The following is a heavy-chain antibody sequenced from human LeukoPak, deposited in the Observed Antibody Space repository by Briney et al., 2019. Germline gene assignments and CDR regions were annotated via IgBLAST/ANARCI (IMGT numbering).Heavy chain of an antibody. J-gene: IGHJ4*02. CDR2: INPNSGGT. CDR3: ARDHAVADPFDY. D-gene: IGHD2-15*01. CDR1: GYTFTGYY. V-gene: IGHV1-2*02. Sequence: GASVKVSCKASGYTFTGYYMHWVRQAPGQGLEWVGWINPNSGGTNYAQKFQGRVTMTRDTSTSTVYMELSSLRSEDTAVYYCARDHAVADPFDYWGQGTLVTVSS.